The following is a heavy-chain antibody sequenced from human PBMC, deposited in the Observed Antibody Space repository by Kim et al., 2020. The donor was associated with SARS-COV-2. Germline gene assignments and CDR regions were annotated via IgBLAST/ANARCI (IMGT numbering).Heavy chain of an antibody. J-gene: IGHJ4*02. CDR1: GFTFSNYW. V-gene: IGHV3-7*03. CDR3: ARDDGARTVDY. CDR2: MKQDGSEK. Sequence: GGSLRLSCAASGFTFSNYWMSWVRQAPGKGLEWVANMKQDGSEKYYVDSVEGRFTISRDNAKNSLYLQMNSLRAEDTAVYYCARDDGARTVDYWGQGTLGTVSS. D-gene: IGHD3-16*01.